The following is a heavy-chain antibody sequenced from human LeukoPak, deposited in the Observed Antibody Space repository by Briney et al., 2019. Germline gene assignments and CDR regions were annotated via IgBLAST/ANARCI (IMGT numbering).Heavy chain of an antibody. CDR1: GGAFNGFV. Sequence: KPGSSVKVSCKTSGGAFNGFVMSWVRQAHGRGLEWRGGITPMFGTTNYAQKFQGRVTITADGSTSTAYMELSRLTSDDTAVYYCASGTPYCSGGRCYVFDYWGQGTLITASS. J-gene: IGHJ4*02. CDR3: ASGTPYCSGGRCYVFDY. CDR2: ITPMFGTT. V-gene: IGHV1-69*01. D-gene: IGHD2-15*01.